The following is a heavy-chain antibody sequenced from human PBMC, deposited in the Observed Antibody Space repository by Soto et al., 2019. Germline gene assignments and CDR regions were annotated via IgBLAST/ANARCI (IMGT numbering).Heavy chain of an antibody. J-gene: IGHJ6*02. CDR1: GCSISSYC. CDR3: AREVVVVAATVYYYYGMDV. Sequence: SETLSLTCTVSGCSISSYCWSWIRQAPGKGLEWVGYIYYGGSTNYNPARKSRVTISVDTSKNQFSLKLSSVTAADTAVYYCAREVVVVAATVYYYYGMDVWGQGTTVTVSS. CDR2: IYYGGST. V-gene: IGHV4-59*01. D-gene: IGHD2-15*01.